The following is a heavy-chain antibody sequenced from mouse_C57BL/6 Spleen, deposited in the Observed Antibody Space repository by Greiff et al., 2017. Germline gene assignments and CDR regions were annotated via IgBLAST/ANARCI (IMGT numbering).Heavy chain of an antibody. CDR1: GYSFTGYY. V-gene: IGHV1-42*01. CDR2: INPSTGGT. Sequence: VQLKQSGPELVKPGASVKISCKASGYSFTGYYMNWVKQSPEKSLEWIGEINPSTGGTTYNQKFKAKATLTVDKSSSTAYMQLKSLTSEDSAVYYCARRVVAYYFDYWGQGTTLTVSS. CDR3: ARRVVAYYFDY. J-gene: IGHJ2*01. D-gene: IGHD1-1*01.